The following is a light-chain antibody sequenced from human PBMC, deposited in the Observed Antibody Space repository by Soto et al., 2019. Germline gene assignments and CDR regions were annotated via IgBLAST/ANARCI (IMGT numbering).Light chain of an antibody. V-gene: IGLV2-8*01. CDR3: TSYAGSNIWV. CDR2: EVN. J-gene: IGLJ3*02. CDR1: SSDVGAYNY. Sequence: QSALTQPPSASGSPGQSVTISCTGTSSDVGAYNYVSWYQQYPGKAPKLMIYEVNKRPSGVPDRFSGSKSGKTASLTVSGLQPEDEADSHCTSYAGSNIWVFGGGTKLT.